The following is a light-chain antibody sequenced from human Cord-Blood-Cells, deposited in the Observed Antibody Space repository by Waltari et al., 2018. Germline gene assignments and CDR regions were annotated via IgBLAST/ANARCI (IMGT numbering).Light chain of an antibody. CDR2: AAS. V-gene: IGKV1-8*01. Sequence: IRMTQSPSSLSASTGDRVTITCRASQGISSYLAWYQQKPGKAPKLLIYAASTLQSGVPSRFSGSGSGTDFTLTISCLQSEDFATYYCQQYYSYPLTFGGGTKVEIK. CDR3: QQYYSYPLT. J-gene: IGKJ4*01. CDR1: QGISSY.